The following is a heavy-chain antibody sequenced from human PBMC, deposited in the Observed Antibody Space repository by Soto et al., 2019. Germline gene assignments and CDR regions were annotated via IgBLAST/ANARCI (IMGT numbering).Heavy chain of an antibody. V-gene: IGHV3-48*03. D-gene: IGHD1-26*01. J-gene: IGHJ4*02. Sequence: PGGSLRLSCAASGFTFSSYEMNWVRQAPGKGLEWVSYISSSGSTIYYADSVKGRFTISRDNAKNSLYLQMNSLRAEDTAVYYCARKPSTSGEVDYWGQGTLVTVSS. CDR1: GFTFSSYE. CDR2: ISSSGSTI. CDR3: ARKPSTSGEVDY.